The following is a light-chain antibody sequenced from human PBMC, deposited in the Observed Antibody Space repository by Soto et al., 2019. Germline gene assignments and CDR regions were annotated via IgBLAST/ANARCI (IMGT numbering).Light chain of an antibody. V-gene: IGLV1-40*01. CDR2: GNN. Sequence: QSVLTQPPSVSGAPGQRVTISCTGSSSSIGAGYDVHWYHQLPGAAPKLLVSGNNNRPSGVPDRFSASKSGTSASLAITGLQTEDEAQYYCQSYDSRLTADVFGTGTKVTVL. CDR3: QSYDSRLTADV. J-gene: IGLJ1*01. CDR1: SSSIGAGYD.